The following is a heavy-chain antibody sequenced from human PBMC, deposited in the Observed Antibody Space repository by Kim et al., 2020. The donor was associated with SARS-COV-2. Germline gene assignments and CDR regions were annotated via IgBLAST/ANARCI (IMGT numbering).Heavy chain of an antibody. V-gene: IGHV1-69*01. J-gene: IGHJ4*02. Sequence: NSEQKVKGRVTITADESTSTAYMELSSLRSEDTAVYYCALGEAAAGTCDYWGQGTLVTVSS. D-gene: IGHD6-13*01. CDR3: ALGEAAAGTCDY.